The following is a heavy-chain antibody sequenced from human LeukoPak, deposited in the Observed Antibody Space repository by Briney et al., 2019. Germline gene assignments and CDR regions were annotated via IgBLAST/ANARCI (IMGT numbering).Heavy chain of an antibody. CDR1: GFTFSSYA. V-gene: IGHV3-30-3*01. Sequence: GRSLRLSCAASGFTFSSYAMHWVRQAPGKGLEWVAVISYDGSNKYYADSVKGRFTISRDNSKNTLYLQMNSLRAEDTAVYYCAKERELLPFDCWGQGTLVTVSS. J-gene: IGHJ4*02. D-gene: IGHD4-23*01. CDR2: ISYDGSNK. CDR3: AKERELLPFDC.